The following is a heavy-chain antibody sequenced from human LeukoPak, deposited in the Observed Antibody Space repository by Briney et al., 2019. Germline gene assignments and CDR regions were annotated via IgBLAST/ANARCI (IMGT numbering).Heavy chain of an antibody. J-gene: IGHJ4*02. CDR2: INPSSGSS. CDR1: GYTFTTYY. Sequence: ASVKVSCKASGYTFTTYYMHWVRQAPGQGLEWMRIINPSSGSSSYGHKFQGRVTLTRDTSTSTVYMELSSLRSEDTAVYYCAIEVEISTITPLNWGQGTLVTVPS. CDR3: AIEVEISTITPLN. V-gene: IGHV1-46*01. D-gene: IGHD5-24*01.